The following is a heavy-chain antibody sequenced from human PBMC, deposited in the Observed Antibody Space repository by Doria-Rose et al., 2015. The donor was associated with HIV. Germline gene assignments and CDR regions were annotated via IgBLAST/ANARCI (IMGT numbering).Heavy chain of an antibody. J-gene: IGHJ4*02. D-gene: IGHD6-13*01. Sequence: QITLKESGPVLVKPTETLTLTCTVSGVSLSSPGMGVSWIRQPPGKVLEWLANIFSDDERSYKTSLKSRLTIARGTSKSQVVLTMTDRDPVDTATYYCARIKSSRWYHKYYFDFWGQGTLVIVSA. CDR3: ARIKSSRWYHKYYFDF. CDR2: IFSDDER. V-gene: IGHV2-26*01. CDR1: GVSLSSPGMG.